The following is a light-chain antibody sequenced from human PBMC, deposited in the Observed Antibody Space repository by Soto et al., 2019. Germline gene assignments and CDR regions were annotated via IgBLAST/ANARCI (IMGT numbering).Light chain of an antibody. Sequence: EIVMTQSAASLSVSPGERATLSCRASQSVNTNLAWYQQKPGQVPRLLIYGASTRATGIPARFSGSGSGTEFTLTISSLQSEDFAVYYCQQYNNWWTFGQGTKVEIK. CDR2: GAS. CDR3: QQYNNWWT. V-gene: IGKV3-15*01. CDR1: QSVNTN. J-gene: IGKJ1*01.